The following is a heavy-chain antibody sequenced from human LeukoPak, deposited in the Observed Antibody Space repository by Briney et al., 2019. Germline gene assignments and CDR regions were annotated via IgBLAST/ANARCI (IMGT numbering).Heavy chain of an antibody. CDR2: ISWDGRST. J-gene: IGHJ4*02. V-gene: IGHV3-43*01. CDR1: GFNLDDYT. Sequence: PGGSLRLSCAASGFNLDDYTMHWVRRAPGKGLEWVSLISWDGRSTYYADSVKGRFTISRDNSKNSLYLQMNSLRTEDTALYHCAKMDGTYSTLGYHFDYWGQGTLVTVSS. CDR3: AKMDGTYSTLGYHFDY. D-gene: IGHD1-26*01.